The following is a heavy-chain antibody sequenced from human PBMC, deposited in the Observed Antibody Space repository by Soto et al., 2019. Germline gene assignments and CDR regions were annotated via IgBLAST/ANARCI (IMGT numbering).Heavy chain of an antibody. CDR2: INAYNGNT. CDR1: GYTFTSYG. V-gene: IGHV1-18*01. CDR3: ARVLPPFDP. Sequence: QVQLVQSGAEVKKPGASVKVSCKASGYTFTSYGISWVRQAPGQGLEWMGWINAYNGNTNYAQKLQGRLNMTTDTSTSTASMEPSSLRSADPAVYYCARVLPPFDPWGQGTLVTVSS. J-gene: IGHJ5*02.